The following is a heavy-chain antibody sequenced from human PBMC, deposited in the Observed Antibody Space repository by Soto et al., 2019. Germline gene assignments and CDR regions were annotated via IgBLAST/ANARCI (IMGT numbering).Heavy chain of an antibody. CDR1: GFTFSNVW. Sequence: WGSLRHSSVVSGFTFSNVWMSWVRQAPGKGLEWVGRIKSKTDGGTTNYAAPVKGRFTISRDDSKNTLYLQMNSLKTEDTAVYFCSTAPISLWGQGTLVTVSS. V-gene: IGHV3-15*01. CDR2: IKSKTDGGTT. CDR3: STAPISL. J-gene: IGHJ4*02.